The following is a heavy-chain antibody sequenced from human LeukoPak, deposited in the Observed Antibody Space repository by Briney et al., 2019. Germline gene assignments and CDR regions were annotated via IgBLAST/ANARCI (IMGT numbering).Heavy chain of an antibody. CDR1: GFTFSNYW. D-gene: IGHD5-18*01. CDR3: ARDLAYSRLDY. Sequence: GGSLRLSCAASGFTFSNYWIHWVRQAPGKGLVWVSRIDNAGSITTYADSVKGRFTISRDNAKNSLYLQMDSLRVEDTAFYYCARDLAYSRLDYWGQGMLVTVSS. CDR2: IDNAGSIT. V-gene: IGHV3-74*03. J-gene: IGHJ4*02.